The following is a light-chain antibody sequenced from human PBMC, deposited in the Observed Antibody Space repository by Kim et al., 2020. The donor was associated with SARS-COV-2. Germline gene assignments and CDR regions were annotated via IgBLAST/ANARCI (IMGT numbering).Light chain of an antibody. CDR1: QSVSSSY. Sequence: PGARATLSCRAIQSVSSSYLAWYQQKPGQAPRLLIYGASSRATGIPDRFSGSGSGTDFTLTISRLEPEDFAVYYCQQYGSSPGVTFGGGTKVDIK. J-gene: IGKJ4*01. CDR2: GAS. V-gene: IGKV3-20*01. CDR3: QQYGSSPGVT.